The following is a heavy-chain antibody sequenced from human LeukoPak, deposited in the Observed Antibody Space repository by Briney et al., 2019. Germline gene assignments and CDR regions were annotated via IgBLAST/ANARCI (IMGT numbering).Heavy chain of an antibody. D-gene: IGHD5-18*01. J-gene: IGHJ3*02. Sequence: SETLSLTCAVYGGSFSGYYWSWIRQPPGKGLEWIGEINHSGSTNYNPSLKSRVTISVDTSKNQFSLKLSSVTAADTAVYYCARARYSYGYDGAFDIWGQGTMVTVSS. CDR1: GGSFSGYY. CDR3: ARARYSYGYDGAFDI. CDR2: INHSGST. V-gene: IGHV4-34*01.